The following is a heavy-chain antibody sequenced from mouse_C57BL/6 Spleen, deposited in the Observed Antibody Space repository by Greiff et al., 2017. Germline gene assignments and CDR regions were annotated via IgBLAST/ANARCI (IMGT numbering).Heavy chain of an antibody. J-gene: IGHJ1*03. CDR2: IDPSDSYT. CDR3: ARGITTVVARDFDV. D-gene: IGHD1-1*01. Sequence: QVQLQQSGAELVMPGASVKLSCKASGYTFTSYWMHWVKQRPGQGLEWIGEIDPSDSYTNYNQKFKGKSTLTVDKSSSTAYMQLSSLTSEDSAVYYCARGITTVVARDFDVWGTGTTVTVSS. V-gene: IGHV1-69*01. CDR1: GYTFTSYW.